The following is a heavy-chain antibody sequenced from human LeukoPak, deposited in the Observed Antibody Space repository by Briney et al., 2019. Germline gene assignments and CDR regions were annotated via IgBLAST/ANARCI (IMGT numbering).Heavy chain of an antibody. V-gene: IGHV4-4*07. CDR1: GGSISSYY. J-gene: IGHJ4*02. CDR3: ARGSYYYYYDSSGYEGTGFDY. Sequence: SETLSLTCTVSGGSISSYYWSWIRQPAGKGLEWIGRIHPSGSTNYNPSLKSRVTISVDTSKNQFSLKLSSVTAADTAVFYCARGSYYYYYDSSGYEGTGFDYWGQGTLVTVSS. D-gene: IGHD3-22*01. CDR2: IHPSGST.